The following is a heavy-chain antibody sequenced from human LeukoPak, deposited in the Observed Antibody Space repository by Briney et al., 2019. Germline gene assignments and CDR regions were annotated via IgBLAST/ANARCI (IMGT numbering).Heavy chain of an antibody. D-gene: IGHD3-10*01. Sequence: SETLSLTFTVSGGSISSSSYYWGWIRQPPGKGLEWIGSIYYSGSTYYNPSLKSRVTISVDTSKNQFSLKLSSVTAADTAVYYCARLGSTMVIDYWGQGTLVTVSS. CDR2: IYYSGST. V-gene: IGHV4-39*01. J-gene: IGHJ4*02. CDR1: GGSISSSSYY. CDR3: ARLGSTMVIDY.